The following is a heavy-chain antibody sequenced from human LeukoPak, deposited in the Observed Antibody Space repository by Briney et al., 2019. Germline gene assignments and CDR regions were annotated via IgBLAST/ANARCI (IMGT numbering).Heavy chain of an antibody. V-gene: IGHV3-74*03. D-gene: IGHD6-19*01. CDR3: TRAGYSSGFDS. Sequence: QPGGSLRLSCAASGFTLSGYWMHWVRQAPGKGLVWVSRINSDGYSITYADSVKGRFTISRDNAKNTLYLQMNSLISEDTAVYFCTRAGYSSGFDSWGQGTLVTVFS. CDR1: GFTLSGYW. CDR2: INSDGYSI. J-gene: IGHJ5*01.